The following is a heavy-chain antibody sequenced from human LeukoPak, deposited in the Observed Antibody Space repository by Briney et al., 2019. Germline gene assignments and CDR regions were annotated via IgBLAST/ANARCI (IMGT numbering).Heavy chain of an antibody. CDR3: AKFVVRGVIFDRGIDV. J-gene: IGHJ6*02. Sequence: PGGSLRLSCAVSGFTFSRSVMSWVRQAPGKGLEWVSTISTSGGSTYYAASVKGRFTISRDNSKDTLYLQMNSLRAEDTAVYYCAKFVVRGVIFDRGIDVWGQGTTVTVSS. CDR1: GFTFSRSV. D-gene: IGHD3-10*01. CDR2: ISTSGGST. V-gene: IGHV3-23*01.